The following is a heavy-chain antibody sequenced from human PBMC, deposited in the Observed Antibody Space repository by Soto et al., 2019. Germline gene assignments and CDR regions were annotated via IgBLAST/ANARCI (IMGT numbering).Heavy chain of an antibody. D-gene: IGHD5-18*01. CDR2: IWYDGSNK. CDR1: GFTFSSYG. J-gene: IGHJ6*02. Sequence: GGSLRLSCAASGFTFSSYGMHWVRQAPGKGLEWVAVIWYDGSNKYYADSVKGRFTISRDNSKNTLYLQMNSLRAEDKAVYYCARDLRVGYKNYYYHYGMDVWGQGTTVTVSS. V-gene: IGHV3-33*01. CDR3: ARDLRVGYKNYYYHYGMDV.